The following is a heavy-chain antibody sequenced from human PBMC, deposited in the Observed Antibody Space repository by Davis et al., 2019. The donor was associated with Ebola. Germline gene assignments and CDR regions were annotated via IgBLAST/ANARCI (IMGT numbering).Heavy chain of an antibody. J-gene: IGHJ3*02. Sequence: PSETLSLTCTVSGGSISSGDYYWSWIRQPPGKGLEWIGYIYYSGSTYYNPSLKSRVTISVDTSKNQFSLKLSSVTAADTAVYYCARDYSVGSLDSVVVITDHDAFDIWGQGTMVTVSS. CDR3: ARDYSVGSLDSVVVITDHDAFDI. D-gene: IGHD3-22*01. CDR1: GGSISSGDYY. CDR2: IYYSGST. V-gene: IGHV4-30-4*01.